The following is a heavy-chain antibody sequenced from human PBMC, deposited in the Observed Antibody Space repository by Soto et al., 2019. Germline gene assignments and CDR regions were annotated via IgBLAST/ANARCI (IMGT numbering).Heavy chain of an antibody. Sequence: PSETLSLSCTVSGVSINDFYCSWIRQPPGKGLEWIGYIYYSGSTDYNPSLESRVTISVDPTKTQFSLNLRSVNTADTAVYYCARLGGVEARTFDYWGQGTLVTVSS. D-gene: IGHD6-6*01. CDR3: ARLGGVEARTFDY. V-gene: IGHV4-59*01. CDR1: GVSINDFY. J-gene: IGHJ4*02. CDR2: IYYSGST.